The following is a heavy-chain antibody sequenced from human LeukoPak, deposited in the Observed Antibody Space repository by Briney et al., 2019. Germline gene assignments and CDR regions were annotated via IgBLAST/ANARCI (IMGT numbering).Heavy chain of an antibody. V-gene: IGHV1-69*05. J-gene: IGHJ6*03. D-gene: IGHD2-2*01. CDR2: IIPIFGTA. CDR3: ARGDIVVVPAAGLDYYYYMDV. Sequence: GSSVKVSCKASGGSFSSYAISWVRQAPGQGLEWMGGIIPIFGTANYAQKFQGRVTITTDESTSTAYMELSSLRSEDTAVYYCARGDIVVVPAAGLDYYYYMDVWGKGTTVTVSS. CDR1: GGSFSSYA.